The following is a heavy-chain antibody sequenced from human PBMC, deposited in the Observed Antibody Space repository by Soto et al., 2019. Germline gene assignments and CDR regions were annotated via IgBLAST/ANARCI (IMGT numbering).Heavy chain of an antibody. CDR1: GGTFSSYA. CDR2: IIPIFGTA. V-gene: IGHV1-69*01. J-gene: IGHJ4*02. Sequence: SVKVACNASGGTFSSYAISWVRQAPGQGLECMGGIIPIFGTANYAQKFQGRVTITADESTSTAYMELSSLRSEDTAVYYCARGYYYDSSGQSDYWGQGTLVTVSS. CDR3: ARGYYYDSSGQSDY. D-gene: IGHD3-22*01.